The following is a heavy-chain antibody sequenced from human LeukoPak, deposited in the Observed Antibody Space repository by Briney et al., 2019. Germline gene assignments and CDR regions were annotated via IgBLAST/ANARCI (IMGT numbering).Heavy chain of an antibody. Sequence: GASVKVSCKASGYTFTSYYMHWVRQAPGQGLEWMGIINPSGGSTSYAQKFQGRVTMTRDTSTSTVYMELSSLRSEDTAVYYCARDLRGHSDYDSEYFQHWGQGTLVTVSS. CDR3: ARDLRGHSDYDSEYFQH. CDR1: GYTFTSYY. J-gene: IGHJ1*01. V-gene: IGHV1-46*01. D-gene: IGHD5-12*01. CDR2: INPSGGST.